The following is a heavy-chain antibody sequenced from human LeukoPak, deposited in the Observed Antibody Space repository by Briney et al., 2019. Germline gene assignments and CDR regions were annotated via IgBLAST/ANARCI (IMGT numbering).Heavy chain of an antibody. CDR3: ARRPTNPGADY. CDR2: VYYDGTT. D-gene: IGHD3-10*01. Sequence: SETLSLTCTVSGGPISISNFYWAWIRQPPGKGLEWVGSVYYDGTTYYNPSLKSRVTMSVDTSKNQFSLKLNSVTAADTAVYYCARRPTNPGADYWGQGTLVTVSS. V-gene: IGHV4-39*01. J-gene: IGHJ4*02. CDR1: GGPISISNFY.